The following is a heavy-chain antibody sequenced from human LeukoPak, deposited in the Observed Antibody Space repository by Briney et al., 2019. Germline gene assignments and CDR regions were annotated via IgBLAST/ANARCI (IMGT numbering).Heavy chain of an antibody. V-gene: IGHV3-30*18. J-gene: IGHJ3*02. CDR3: AKVGQYDYVWGSYRQEAFDI. CDR2: ISYDGSNK. D-gene: IGHD3-16*02. Sequence: GGSLRLSCAASGFTFSSYGMHWVRQAPGKGLEWVAVISYDGSNKYYADSVKGRFTISRDNSKNTLYLQMNSLRAEDTAVYYCAKVGQYDYVWGSYRQEAFDIWGQGTMVTVSS. CDR1: GFTFSSYG.